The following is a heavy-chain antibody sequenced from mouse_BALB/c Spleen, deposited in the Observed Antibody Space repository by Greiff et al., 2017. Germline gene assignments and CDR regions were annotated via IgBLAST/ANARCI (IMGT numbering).Heavy chain of an antibody. Sequence: EVQLVESGGGLVKPGGSLKLSCAASGFTFSSYAMSWVRQTPEKRLEWVATISSGGSYTYYPDSMKGRFTISRDNAKNTLYLQMSSLRSEDTAMYYCARGNYYAMDYWGQGTSVTVSS. CDR3: ARGNYYAMDY. CDR2: ISSGGSYT. CDR1: GFTFSSYA. V-gene: IGHV5-9-3*01. J-gene: IGHJ4*01.